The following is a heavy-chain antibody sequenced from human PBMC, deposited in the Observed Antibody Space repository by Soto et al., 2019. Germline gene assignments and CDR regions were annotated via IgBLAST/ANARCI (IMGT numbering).Heavy chain of an antibody. D-gene: IGHD6-13*01. V-gene: IGHV1-69*08. Sequence: QVQLVQSGAEVKKPGSSVKVSCKASGGTFSSYTISWVRQAPGQGLEWMGRIIPILGIANYAQKFQGRVTITADKSTSTAYMELSSLRSEDTAVYYCARDRAAAGTPFDYWGRGTLVTVSS. CDR3: ARDRAAAGTPFDY. CDR1: GGTFSSYT. CDR2: IIPILGIA. J-gene: IGHJ4*02.